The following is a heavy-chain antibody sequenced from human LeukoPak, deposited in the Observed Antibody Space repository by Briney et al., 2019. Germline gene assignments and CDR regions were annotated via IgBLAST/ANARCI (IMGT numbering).Heavy chain of an antibody. CDR2: TYHSGST. D-gene: IGHD2-15*01. Sequence: SETLSLTFTVSGYSISSGYYWGWIRQPPGKGLEWIGSTYHSGSTYYNPSLKSRVTISVDTSKNQFSLKLSSVTAADTAVYYCARGYCSGGSCHDAFDIWGQGTMVTVSS. CDR1: GYSISSGYY. CDR3: ARGYCSGGSCHDAFDI. J-gene: IGHJ3*02. V-gene: IGHV4-38-2*02.